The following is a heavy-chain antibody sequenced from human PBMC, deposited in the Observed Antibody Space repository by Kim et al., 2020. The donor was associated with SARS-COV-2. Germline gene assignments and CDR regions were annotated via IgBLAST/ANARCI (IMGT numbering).Heavy chain of an antibody. CDR2: LYNNGNT. CDR3: AAEKEEPGARYFDS. CDR1: GGSMISFS. V-gene: IGHV4-59*01. J-gene: IGHJ5*01. Sequence: SETLSLTCTVSGGSMISFSWSWIRQTPGKGLESLGYLYNNGNTEYNPSLESRVSFSVDTSKKPISLRLTSVTAADTAMYFCAAEKEEPGARYFDSWG. D-gene: IGHD2-2*01.